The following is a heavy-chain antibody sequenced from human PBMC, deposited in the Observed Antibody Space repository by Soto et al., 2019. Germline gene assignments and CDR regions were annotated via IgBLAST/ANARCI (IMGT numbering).Heavy chain of an antibody. J-gene: IGHJ3*02. CDR1: GFTFSSYS. CDR2: ISSSSSYI. Sequence: PGGSLRLSCAASGFTFSSYSMNWVRQAPGKGLEWVSSISSSSSYIYYADSVKGRFTISRDNAKNSLYLQMNSLRAEDTAVYYCARGARDYGDPDDAFDIWGQGTMVTVSS. V-gene: IGHV3-21*01. CDR3: ARGARDYGDPDDAFDI. D-gene: IGHD4-17*01.